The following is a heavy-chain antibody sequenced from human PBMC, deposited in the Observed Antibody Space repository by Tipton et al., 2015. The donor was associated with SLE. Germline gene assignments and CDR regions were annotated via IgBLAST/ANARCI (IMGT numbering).Heavy chain of an antibody. CDR1: GGSITSGSYY. CDR2: IYTSGST. CDR3: ARPAVYGDSRGGFDI. Sequence: TLSLTCTVSGGSITSGSYYWSWIRQPAGKGLEWIGQIYTSGSTNYNPALKSRVTISVDTSKNQFSLRLSSVTAADTAVYYCARPAVYGDSRGGFDIWGQGTMVTVSS. J-gene: IGHJ3*02. V-gene: IGHV4-61*09. D-gene: IGHD4-17*01.